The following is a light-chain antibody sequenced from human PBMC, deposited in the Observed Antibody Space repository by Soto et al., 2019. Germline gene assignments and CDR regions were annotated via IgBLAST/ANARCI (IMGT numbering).Light chain of an antibody. CDR3: QQYNTYSPRT. CDR1: QSISSW. J-gene: IGKJ1*01. CDR2: DAS. Sequence: DIQMTQSPSTLSASVGDRVTITCRASQSISSWLAWYQQKPGKAPKLLIYDASSLESGVPSRFSGSGSGTEFTLTISSLQPEDSATYYCQQYNTYSPRTFGQGTKVDI. V-gene: IGKV1-5*01.